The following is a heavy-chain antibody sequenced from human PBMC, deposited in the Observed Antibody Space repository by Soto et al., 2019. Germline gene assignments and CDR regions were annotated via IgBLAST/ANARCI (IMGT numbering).Heavy chain of an antibody. CDR2: IRFDGTDE. Sequence: GGSLRLSCAASKSIFTGYGMHWVRQTPGKGLEWVAVIRFDGTDEHYADSVKGRFTISRDNSKNTLYLQMSSLRVEDTAVYYCAKDRLAGNFDYWGQGTQVTVSS. CDR3: AKDRLAGNFDY. CDR1: KSIFTGYG. V-gene: IGHV3-30*02. J-gene: IGHJ4*02.